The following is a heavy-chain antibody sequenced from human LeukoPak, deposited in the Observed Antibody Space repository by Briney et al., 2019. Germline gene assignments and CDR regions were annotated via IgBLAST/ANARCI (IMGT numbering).Heavy chain of an antibody. V-gene: IGHV4-38-2*01. D-gene: IGHD3-10*01. CDR3: ARLSYYYYYMDV. J-gene: IGHJ6*03. CDR1: GFSISSDNY. CDR2: IYHTGST. Sequence: SETLSLTCAVSGFSISSDNYWGWIRQPPGKGLEWIGSIYHTGSTYYNPSLKSRVTISVDTSKNQFSLKLNSETAADTAVYYCARLSYYYYYMDVWGRGTTVTVSS.